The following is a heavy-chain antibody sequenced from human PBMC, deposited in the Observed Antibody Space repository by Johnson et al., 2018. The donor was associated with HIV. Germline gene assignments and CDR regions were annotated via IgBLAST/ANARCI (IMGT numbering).Heavy chain of an antibody. V-gene: IGHV3-30*02. CDR2: IRYDGSNK. CDR1: GFTFSSYG. CDR3: ATISFIPSRGNDAFDI. D-gene: IGHD3-3*02. Sequence: QVQLVESGGGVVQPGGSLRLSCAASGFTFSSYGMHWVRQAPGKGLEWVAFIRYDGSNKYYADSVKGRFTISRDNSKNTLYLQMNSLRAEDTAVYYCATISFIPSRGNDAFDIWGQGTMVTVSS. J-gene: IGHJ3*02.